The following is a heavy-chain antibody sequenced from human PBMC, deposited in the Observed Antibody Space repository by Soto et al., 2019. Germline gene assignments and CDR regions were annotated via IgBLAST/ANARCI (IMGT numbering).Heavy chain of an antibody. J-gene: IGHJ6*02. D-gene: IGHD3-10*02. Sequence: GESLKISCKGSGYNFANYWIGWVRQMPGKGLEWMGIIYPGDSDTRYSPSFQGQVTISADKSISTAYLQWSSLKASDTAMYYCVVNVLGYYYGMDVWGQGTTVTV. CDR1: GYNFANYW. CDR3: VVNVLGYYYGMDV. V-gene: IGHV5-51*01. CDR2: IYPGDSDT.